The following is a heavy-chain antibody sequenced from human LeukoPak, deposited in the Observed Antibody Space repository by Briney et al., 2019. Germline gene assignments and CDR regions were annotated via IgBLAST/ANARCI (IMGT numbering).Heavy chain of an antibody. Sequence: SETLSLTCTVSGYSISSGYYWGWIRQPPGKGLEWTGSIDHSGSTYYNPSLKSRITISVDTSKNQFSLKLSSVTAADTAVYYCARQEGYDSSEGDAFDIWGQGTMVTVSS. CDR2: IDHSGST. J-gene: IGHJ3*02. V-gene: IGHV4-38-2*02. D-gene: IGHD3-22*01. CDR3: ARQEGYDSSEGDAFDI. CDR1: GYSISSGYY.